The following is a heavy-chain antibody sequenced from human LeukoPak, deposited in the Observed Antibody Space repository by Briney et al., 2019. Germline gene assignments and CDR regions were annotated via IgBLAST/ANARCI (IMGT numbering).Heavy chain of an antibody. CDR1: GYTFTGYY. Sequence: ASVKVSCKASGYTFTGYYMHWVRQAPGQGLEWMGWINPNSGGTNYAQKFQGRVTMTRDTSITTAYMDLSSLRSDDTALYYCARVSKGYCGGYCYSDYWGQRTLVTVSS. CDR3: ARVSKGYCGGYCYSDY. CDR2: INPNSGGT. D-gene: IGHD2-21*02. V-gene: IGHV1-2*02. J-gene: IGHJ4*02.